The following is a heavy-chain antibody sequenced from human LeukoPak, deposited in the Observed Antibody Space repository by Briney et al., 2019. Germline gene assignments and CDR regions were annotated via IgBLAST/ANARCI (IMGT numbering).Heavy chain of an antibody. V-gene: IGHV3-23*01. J-gene: IGHJ4*02. Sequence: PGGSLRLSCAASGFTFSSYAMSWVRQAPGKGLEWVSAIRGSDSSTYYADSVKGRFTISRDNSKNTLYLQMNSLRAEDTAVYYCARDLTWLRSWGQGTLVTVSS. CDR1: GFTFSSYA. CDR2: IRGSDSST. CDR3: ARDLTWLRS. D-gene: IGHD5-12*01.